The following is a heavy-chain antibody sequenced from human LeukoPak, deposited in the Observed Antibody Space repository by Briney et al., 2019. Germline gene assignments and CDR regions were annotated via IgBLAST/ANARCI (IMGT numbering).Heavy chain of an antibody. V-gene: IGHV7-4-1*02. Sequence: ASVKVSCKASGYTFSTYPINWVRLAPGQGLEWMGWINTNTGSPTYAQGLTGRFVFSLDTSVSTAFLQINSLKAEDTALYYCARDLRGVRYDFWSGYYSDYYYGMDVWGQGTTVTVSS. CDR2: INTNTGSP. J-gene: IGHJ6*02. D-gene: IGHD3-3*01. CDR3: ARDLRGVRYDFWSGYYSDYYYGMDV. CDR1: GYTFSTYP.